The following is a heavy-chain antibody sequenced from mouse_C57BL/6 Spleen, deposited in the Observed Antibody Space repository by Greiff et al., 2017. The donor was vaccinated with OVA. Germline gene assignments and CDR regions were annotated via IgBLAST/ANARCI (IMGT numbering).Heavy chain of an antibody. CDR1: GYTFTSYW. V-gene: IGHV1-50*01. J-gene: IGHJ4*01. Sequence: QVQLQQPGAELVKPGASVKLSCKASGYTFTSYWMQWVKQRPGQGLEWIGEIDPSDSYTNYNQKFKGKATLTVDTSSSTAYMQLSSLTSEDSAVYYCANLRDYWGKGTSVTVSS. CDR2: IDPSDSYT. CDR3: ANLRDY.